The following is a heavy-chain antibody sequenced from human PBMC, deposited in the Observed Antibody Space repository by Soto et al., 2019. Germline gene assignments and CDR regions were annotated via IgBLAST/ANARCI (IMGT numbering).Heavy chain of an antibody. CDR2: TRNKANSYNT. V-gene: IGHV3-72*01. CDR1: GFTLSENY. D-gene: IGHD2-15*01. Sequence: EVQLVESGGGLVQPGGSLRLSCAVSGFTLSENYVDWVRQAPGQGLEWVGRTRNKANSYNTEYAASVKGRFTISRDDSKSSVELQMNSLQTEDTAVYYCARVLVAGYYFYGMDGWGPGTTVTVSS. J-gene: IGHJ6*02. CDR3: ARVLVAGYYFYGMDG.